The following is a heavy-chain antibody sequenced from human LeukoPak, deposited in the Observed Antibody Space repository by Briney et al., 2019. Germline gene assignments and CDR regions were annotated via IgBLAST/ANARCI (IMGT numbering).Heavy chain of an antibody. D-gene: IGHD2-15*01. CDR1: GFTFSNFG. CDR3: ARDECSGGSCYSSGFDAFDI. CDR2: VRYDGSTK. J-gene: IGHJ3*02. V-gene: IGHV3-33*07. Sequence: GGSLRLSCAASGFTFSNFGIYWVRQAPGKGLEWVAVVRYDGSTKYYAGSVKGRFTISRDSSKNTLYLEMNSLRAEDTAVYYCARDECSGGSCYSSGFDAFDIWGQGTMVTVSS.